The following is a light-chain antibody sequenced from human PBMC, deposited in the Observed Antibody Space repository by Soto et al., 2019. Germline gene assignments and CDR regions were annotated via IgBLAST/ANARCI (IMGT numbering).Light chain of an antibody. CDR2: GAS. CDR1: QSVDNR. CDR3: QQYGDWPRT. J-gene: IGKJ1*01. V-gene: IGKV3-15*01. Sequence: EVAMTQSPATLSVSPGERATLSCRASQSVDNRLAWYQHTPGQAPRLLIYGASNRATGVPAKFSGSGSGTEFTLTITSLQSEDFALYYCQQYGDWPRTFGQGTKVEI.